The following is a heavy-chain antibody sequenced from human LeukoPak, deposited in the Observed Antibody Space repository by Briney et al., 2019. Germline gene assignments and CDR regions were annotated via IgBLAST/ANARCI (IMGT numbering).Heavy chain of an antibody. V-gene: IGHV1-69*13. CDR3: AREEQEGYSYGLVSAFDI. Sequence: WASVKVSCKASGGTFSSYAISWVRQAPGQGLEWMGGIIPIFGTANYAQKFQGRVTITAGESTSTAYMELSSLRSEDTAVYYCAREEQEGYSYGLVSAFDIWGQGTMVTVSS. J-gene: IGHJ3*02. CDR1: GGTFSSYA. CDR2: IIPIFGTA. D-gene: IGHD5-18*01.